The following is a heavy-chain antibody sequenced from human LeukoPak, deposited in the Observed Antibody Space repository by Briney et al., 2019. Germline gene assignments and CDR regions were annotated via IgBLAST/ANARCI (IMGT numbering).Heavy chain of an antibody. Sequence: GGSLRLSCAASGFTFSSYGMHWVRQAPGKGLEGVAVISYDGSNKYYADSVKGRFTISRDNSKNTLYLQMNSLRAEDTAVYYCAKADNLAVVWDFWSGYYSYYGMDVWGQGTTVTVSS. CDR3: AKADNLAVVWDFWSGYYSYYGMDV. J-gene: IGHJ6*02. V-gene: IGHV3-30*18. CDR2: ISYDGSNK. CDR1: GFTFSSYG. D-gene: IGHD3-3*01.